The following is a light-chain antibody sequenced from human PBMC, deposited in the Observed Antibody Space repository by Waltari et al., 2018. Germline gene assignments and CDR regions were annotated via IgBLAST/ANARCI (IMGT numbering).Light chain of an antibody. CDR1: QSVSNNY. Sequence: EIVLTQSPGTLSLSPGARATLSCRASQSVSNNYLAWYQQKPGQAPRLLIHGASSRATGIPDRFSGSGSGTDFTLTIRRLEPEDFAVYYCQQYGSSRTFGQGTKVEIK. J-gene: IGKJ1*01. CDR2: GAS. V-gene: IGKV3-20*01. CDR3: QQYGSSRT.